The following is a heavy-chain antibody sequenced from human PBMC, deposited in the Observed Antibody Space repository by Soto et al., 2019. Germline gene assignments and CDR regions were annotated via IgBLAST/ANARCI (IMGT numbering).Heavy chain of an antibody. Sequence: SQTLSLTFAISGDSVSSSSSAWNWISQSPSRGLEWLGRTYYRSKWYNDYAASVKSRITISPDTSKNQFSLQLNSVTPEDTAMYYCARTGGDSGYWGQGTLVTVSS. CDR1: GDSVSSSSSA. CDR2: TYYRSKWYN. CDR3: ARTGGDSGY. J-gene: IGHJ4*02. D-gene: IGHD2-21*02. V-gene: IGHV6-1*01.